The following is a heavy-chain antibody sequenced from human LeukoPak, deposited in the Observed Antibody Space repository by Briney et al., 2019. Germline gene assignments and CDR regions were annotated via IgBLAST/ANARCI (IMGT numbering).Heavy chain of an antibody. CDR2: ISSSGRTF. V-gene: IGHV3-48*03. J-gene: IGHJ4*02. Sequence: GGSLRLSCAASGFTFSSYEMNWVRQAPGKGLEWVSYISSSGRTFYYADSVKGRFTISRDNGKNSLYLQMNSLRADDTAVYYCARPLSSSWYYFDYWGQGTLVTVSS. CDR1: GFTFSSYE. D-gene: IGHD6-13*01. CDR3: ARPLSSSWYYFDY.